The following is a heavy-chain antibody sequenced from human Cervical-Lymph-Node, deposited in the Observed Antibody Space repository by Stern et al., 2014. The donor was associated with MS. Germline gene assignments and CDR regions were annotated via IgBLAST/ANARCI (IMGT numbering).Heavy chain of an antibody. V-gene: IGHV4-59*01. CDR2: IYYSGST. CDR1: GGSISSYY. Sequence: VQLVESGPGLVKPSETLSLTCTVSGGSISSYYWSWIRQPPGKGLEWLGYIYYSGSTNYNPSLKSRVTISVDTSKNQFSLKLSSVTAADTAVYYCARAVPYCSGGSCYLDYWGQGTLVTVSS. CDR3: ARAVPYCSGGSCYLDY. J-gene: IGHJ4*02. D-gene: IGHD2-15*01.